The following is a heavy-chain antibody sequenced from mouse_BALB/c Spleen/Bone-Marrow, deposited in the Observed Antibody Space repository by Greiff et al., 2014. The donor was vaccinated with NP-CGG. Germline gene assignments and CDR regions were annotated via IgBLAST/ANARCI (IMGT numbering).Heavy chain of an antibody. CDR2: INPFDGGT. D-gene: IGHD2-2*01. CDR1: GYSFTGYY. Sequence: VQLKDSGPELVKPGASMKISCKASGYSFTGYYMHWMKQSHGKNLEWIGLINPFDGGTDYNQKFKGKATLTVDKSSGTAYMELLSLTSEDSAVYYCARRGVHYGYDGRYFDYWGQGTTLTVSS. J-gene: IGHJ2*01. V-gene: IGHV1-26*01. CDR3: ARRGVHYGYDGRYFDY.